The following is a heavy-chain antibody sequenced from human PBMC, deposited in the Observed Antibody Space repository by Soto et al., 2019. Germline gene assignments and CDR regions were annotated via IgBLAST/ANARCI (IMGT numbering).Heavy chain of an antibody. Sequence: SVKVSCKASGGTFSSYAISWVRQAPGQGLEWMGGIIPIFGTANYAQKFQGRVTITADKSTSTAYMELSSLRSEDTAVYYCAAAFLEWLSSFDYCGQGTLVTVSS. D-gene: IGHD3-3*01. J-gene: IGHJ4*02. CDR2: IIPIFGTA. V-gene: IGHV1-69*06. CDR1: GGTFSSYA. CDR3: AAAFLEWLSSFDY.